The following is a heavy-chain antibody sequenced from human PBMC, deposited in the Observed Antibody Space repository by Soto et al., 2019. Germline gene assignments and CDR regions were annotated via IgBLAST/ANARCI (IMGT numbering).Heavy chain of an antibody. D-gene: IGHD3-10*01. CDR2: IYYSGST. CDR1: GGSRSSGDYY. Sequence: SVIPVRRCTVCGGSRSSGDYYWRWIRHPPWKGLEWIGYIYYSGSTYYNPPLKSRVTISVDTSKNQFSLKLSSVTAADTAVYYCASRGGWASHAFDIWAQGTIDTAS. V-gene: IGHV4-30-4*01. CDR3: ASRGGWASHAFDI. J-gene: IGHJ3*02.